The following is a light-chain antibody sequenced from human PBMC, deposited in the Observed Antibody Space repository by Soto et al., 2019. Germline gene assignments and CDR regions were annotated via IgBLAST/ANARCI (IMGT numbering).Light chain of an antibody. Sequence: EIVLTRSPGTRSLSAGQRANLPCMAIESISRSYLAWYQQRPGQAPRLLISGTSRRATGIPDRFSGGGSGTDFTLTISRLEPEDFALYYCQQYDSSPITFGQGTRLEI. CDR3: QQYDSSPIT. CDR2: GTS. V-gene: IGKV3-20*01. J-gene: IGKJ5*01. CDR1: ESISRSY.